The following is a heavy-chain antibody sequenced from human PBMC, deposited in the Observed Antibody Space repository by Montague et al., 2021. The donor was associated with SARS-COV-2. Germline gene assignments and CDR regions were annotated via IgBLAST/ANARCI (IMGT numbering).Heavy chain of an antibody. CDR1: GFSLSTSGMC. V-gene: IGHV2-70*11. J-gene: IGHJ4*02. D-gene: IGHD6-19*01. Sequence: PALVKPTQTLTLTCTFSGFSLSTSGMCVSWIRQPPGKALEWLARIDWDDYKYYSTSLKTRLTISKDTSKNQVVLTMTNMDPVDTATYYCAREYSSGVYFDYWGQGTLVTVSS. CDR3: AREYSSGVYFDY. CDR2: IDWDDYK.